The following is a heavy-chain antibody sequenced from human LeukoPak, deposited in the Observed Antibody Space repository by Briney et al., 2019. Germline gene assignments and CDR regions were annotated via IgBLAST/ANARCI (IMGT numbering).Heavy chain of an antibody. CDR2: IYYSGST. CDR1: GGSISSYY. Sequence: SETLSLTCTVSGGSISSYYWSWIRQPPGKGLEWIGYIYYSGSTNYNPSLKSRVTISVDTFKNQFSLKLSSVTAADTAVYYCARVTYSSGWYEGKYYFDYWGQGTLVTVSS. V-gene: IGHV4-59*01. D-gene: IGHD6-19*01. J-gene: IGHJ4*02. CDR3: ARVTYSSGWYEGKYYFDY.